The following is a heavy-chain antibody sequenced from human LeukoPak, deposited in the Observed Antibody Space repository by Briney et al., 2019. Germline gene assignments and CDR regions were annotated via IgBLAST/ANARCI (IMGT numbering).Heavy chain of an antibody. CDR3: AKDGIAAAGTFDY. J-gene: IGHJ4*02. D-gene: IGHD6-13*01. V-gene: IGHV3-30*02. Sequence: PGGSLRLSCAASGFTFSSYGMHWVRQAPGKGLEWVAFIRYDGSNNYYADSVKGRFTISRDNSKNTLYLQMNSLRAEDTAVYYCAKDGIAAAGTFDYWGQGTLVTVSS. CDR1: GFTFSSYG. CDR2: IRYDGSNN.